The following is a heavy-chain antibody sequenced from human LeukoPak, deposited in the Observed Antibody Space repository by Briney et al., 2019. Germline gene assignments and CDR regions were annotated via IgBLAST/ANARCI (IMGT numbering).Heavy chain of an antibody. CDR2: IYYSGST. CDR1: GGSISSSSYY. CDR3: AGHLPYSNYCYY. Sequence: PSETLSLTCTVSGGSISSSSYYWGWIRQPPGKGLEWIASIYYSGSTYYNPSHKSRVTISVDTSKNQFSLKLSSVTAADTAVYYCAGHLPYSNYCYYWGQGTLVTVSS. J-gene: IGHJ4*02. V-gene: IGHV4-39*01. D-gene: IGHD4-11*01.